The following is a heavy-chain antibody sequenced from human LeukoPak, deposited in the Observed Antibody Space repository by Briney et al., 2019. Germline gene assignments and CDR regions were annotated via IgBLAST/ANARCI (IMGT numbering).Heavy chain of an antibody. J-gene: IGHJ4*02. V-gene: IGHV3-23*01. Sequence: GGSLRLSCAASGFSFSTYAMSWVRQAPGKGLGWVSGVNGNGGSTSYADSVKGRFTISRDNAKNSLYLQMNSLRVEDTAMYYCARGHWGLDYWGQGTLVTVSS. CDR3: ARGHWGLDY. D-gene: IGHD7-27*01. CDR1: GFSFSTYA. CDR2: VNGNGGST.